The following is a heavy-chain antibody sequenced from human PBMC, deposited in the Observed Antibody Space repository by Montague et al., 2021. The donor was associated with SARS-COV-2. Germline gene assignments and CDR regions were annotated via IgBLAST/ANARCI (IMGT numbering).Heavy chain of an antibody. Sequence: SETLSLTCAVHGGSFSTYSWNWIRQPPGKGLEWIGEIHHGGSTNYNPSLKSRVTISADTSKNQFSLNLTSVAAADTAVYYCASLGDGVVPSPILGVGPYYTYYYIDVWGKGTPVTVSS. J-gene: IGHJ6*03. V-gene: IGHV4-34*01. CDR2: IHHGGST. CDR1: GGSFSTYS. D-gene: IGHD2-15*01. CDR3: ASLGDGVVPSPILGVGPYYTYYYIDV.